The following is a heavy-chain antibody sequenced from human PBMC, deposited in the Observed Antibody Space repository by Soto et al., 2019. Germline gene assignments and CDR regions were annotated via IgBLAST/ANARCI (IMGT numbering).Heavy chain of an antibody. CDR1: GFTFSDYY. D-gene: IGHD2-8*01. V-gene: IGHV3-11*06. Sequence: QVQLVESGGGLVKPGGSLRLSCAASGFTFSDYYMSWIRQAPGKGLEWVSYISSSSSYTNYADSVKGRFTISRDNAKNSLYLQMNSLRAEDTAVYYCARLVDCTNGVCSYGMDVWGQGTTVTVSS. J-gene: IGHJ6*02. CDR3: ARLVDCTNGVCSYGMDV. CDR2: ISSSSSYT.